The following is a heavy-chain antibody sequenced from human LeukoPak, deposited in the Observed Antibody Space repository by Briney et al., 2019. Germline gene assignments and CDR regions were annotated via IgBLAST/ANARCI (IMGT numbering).Heavy chain of an antibody. CDR1: GYTFTGYY. J-gene: IGHJ3*02. CDR3: AREGDYDYVWGSYRADAFDI. D-gene: IGHD3-16*02. Sequence: ASGKVSCKASGYTFTGYYMHWVRQAPGQGLEWMGWINPNSGGTNYAQKLQGRVTMTRGTSISTAYMELSRLRSDDTAVYYCAREGDYDYVWGSYRADAFDIWGQGTMVTVSS. CDR2: INPNSGGT. V-gene: IGHV1-2*02.